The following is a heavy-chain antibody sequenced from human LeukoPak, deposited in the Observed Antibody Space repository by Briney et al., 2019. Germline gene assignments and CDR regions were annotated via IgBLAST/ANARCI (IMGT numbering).Heavy chain of an antibody. CDR1: GFTFSSYA. Sequence: GGSLRLSCAASGFTFSSYAMSWVRQAPGEGLEWVAGISDNGGGPYYADSLKGRFTISRDNSRNILYLQMNSLRAEDTAVYYCAKEIGRLGVPLYDYWGRGTLVTASS. CDR2: ISDNGGGP. J-gene: IGHJ4*02. V-gene: IGHV3-23*01. CDR3: AKEIGRLGVPLYDY. D-gene: IGHD3/OR15-3a*01.